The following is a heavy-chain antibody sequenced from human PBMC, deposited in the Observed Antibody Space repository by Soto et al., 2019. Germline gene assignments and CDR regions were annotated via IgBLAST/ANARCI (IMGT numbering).Heavy chain of an antibody. CDR3: ARSQGASRHWFDP. CDR1: GDSIRIGSYY. J-gene: IGHJ5*02. V-gene: IGHV4-39*01. Sequence: PSETLSLTCSVSGDSIRIGSYYWCWIRHSPVRGLEWIGSIHYSGVTYNNPSLLGRVAVSLDTSKNQFSLNVNSVTAADTAVYYCARSQGASRHWFDPWGLGTLVTVSS. CDR2: IHYSGVT.